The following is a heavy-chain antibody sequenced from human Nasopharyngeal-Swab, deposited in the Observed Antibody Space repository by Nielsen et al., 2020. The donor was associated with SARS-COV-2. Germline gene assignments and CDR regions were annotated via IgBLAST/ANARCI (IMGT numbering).Heavy chain of an antibody. J-gene: IGHJ3*02. CDR2: IKQDGSEK. CDR1: GFPFNIYW. V-gene: IGHV3-7*01. CDR3: VRDPIPAGGSDGFDI. D-gene: IGHD1-26*01. Sequence: GSLRLSCAASGFPFNIYWMSWVRQAPGKGLEWVANIKQDGSEKYYVNSVKGRFTISRDNAKNSLYLQMNSLRAEDTAVYYCVRDPIPAGGSDGFDIWGQGTMVTVSS.